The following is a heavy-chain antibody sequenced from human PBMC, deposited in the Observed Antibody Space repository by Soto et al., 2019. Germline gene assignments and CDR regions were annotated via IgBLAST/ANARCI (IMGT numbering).Heavy chain of an antibody. CDR3: AKDLGGDYGGDY. J-gene: IGHJ4*02. V-gene: IGHV3-30*18. CDR1: GFTFSSYG. CDR2: ISYDGSNK. Sequence: QVQLVESGGGVVQPGRSLRLSCAASGFTFSSYGMHWVRQAPGKGLEWVAVISYDGSNKYYADSVKGRFTISRDNSKNTLYLQMNSLRAEDTAVYYCAKDLGGDYGGDYWGQGTLVTVSS. D-gene: IGHD4-17*01.